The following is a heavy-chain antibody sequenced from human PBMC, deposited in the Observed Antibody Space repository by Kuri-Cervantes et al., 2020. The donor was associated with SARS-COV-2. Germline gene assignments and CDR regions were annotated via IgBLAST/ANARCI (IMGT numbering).Heavy chain of an antibody. J-gene: IGHJ4*02. CDR1: GGTFSSYA. CDR3: ARDCKDSSSSSTFDY. CDR2: IIPIFGTA. D-gene: IGHD6-6*01. V-gene: IGHV1-69*13. Sequence: ASVKVSCKASGGTFSSYAISWVRQAPGQGLEWMGRIIPIFGTANYAQKFQGRVTITADESTSTAYTELSSLRSEDTAVYYCARDCKDSSSSSTFDYWGQGTLVTVSS.